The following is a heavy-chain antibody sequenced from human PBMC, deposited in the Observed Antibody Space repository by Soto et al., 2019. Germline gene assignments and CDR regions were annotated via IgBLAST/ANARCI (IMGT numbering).Heavy chain of an antibody. V-gene: IGHV4-4*02. CDR3: ARDRGDSTPSGNSLYYFYYMDV. CDR1: GDSISSNNW. Sequence: SETLSLTCDVSGDSISSNNWWSWVRQTPGKGLEWIGEIYHSGSTNYNPSLKSRVTISVDKSKNQFSLKLNSVAAADTAVYYCARDRGDSTPSGNSLYYFYYMDVWGQGTTVTVSS. J-gene: IGHJ6*03. CDR2: IYHSGST. D-gene: IGHD6-6*01.